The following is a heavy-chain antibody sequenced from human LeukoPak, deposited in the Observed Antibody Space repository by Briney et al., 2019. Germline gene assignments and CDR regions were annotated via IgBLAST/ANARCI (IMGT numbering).Heavy chain of an antibody. CDR3: ARNPAGTGDFEY. CDR1: GYTFTSYD. J-gene: IGHJ4*02. V-gene: IGHV1-8*01. Sequence: GASVKVSCKASGYTFTSYDINLVRQAAGQGLEWMGWMSPYSGDTGYAQKFQGRVTMTRDTSISTAYMELSSLKSDDTAVYFCARNPAGTGDFEYWGQGTLVAVSS. D-gene: IGHD7-27*01. CDR2: MSPYSGDT.